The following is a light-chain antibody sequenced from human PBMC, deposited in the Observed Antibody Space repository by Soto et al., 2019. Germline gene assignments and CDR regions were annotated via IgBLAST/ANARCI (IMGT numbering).Light chain of an antibody. CDR2: DSS. Sequence: EIVLTQSPATLSLSPGERATLSFRASQSVSSSLAWYQQKPCQAPRLLIYDSSNRATGVPARFSGSGAVTDFTLIISNLEPEDFAVYFCQHRGNWPLTFGGGTKVDIK. V-gene: IGKV3-11*01. J-gene: IGKJ4*01. CDR1: QSVSSS. CDR3: QHRGNWPLT.